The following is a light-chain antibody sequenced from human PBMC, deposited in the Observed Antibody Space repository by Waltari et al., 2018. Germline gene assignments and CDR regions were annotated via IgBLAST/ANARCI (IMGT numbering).Light chain of an antibody. CDR2: DVT. CDR1: SSDVGGYDY. Sequence: QSALTQPRSVSGSPGQSITIACAGTSSDVGGYDYVSWYQQYPGKAPKLIIYDVTTRPSVVPDRFSGSKSANTASLTISGLQAEDEADYYCCSYAGSYIYVFGSGTKVTVL. V-gene: IGLV2-11*01. J-gene: IGLJ1*01. CDR3: CSYAGSYIYV.